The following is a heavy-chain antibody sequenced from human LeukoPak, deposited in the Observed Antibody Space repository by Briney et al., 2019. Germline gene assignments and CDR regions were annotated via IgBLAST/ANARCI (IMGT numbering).Heavy chain of an antibody. D-gene: IGHD3-10*01. CDR3: TTDLGTYYHGSQRLIPIDY. CDR1: GFPFTNAW. J-gene: IGHJ4*02. V-gene: IGHV3-15*01. CDR2: IKSKTDGETT. Sequence: GSLELSFVGSGFPFTNAWMSWVRPAPGGGLEWIGRIKSKTDGETTNYAEPVRGRFTISRDDSKSAVYLQMNSLKIEDTAVYYCTTDLGTYYHGSQRLIPIDYWGQGTLVTVSS.